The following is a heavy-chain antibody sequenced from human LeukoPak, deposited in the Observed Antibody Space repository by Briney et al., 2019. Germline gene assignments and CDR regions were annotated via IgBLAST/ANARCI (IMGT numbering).Heavy chain of an antibody. D-gene: IGHD2-15*01. CDR3: AREYCSGGSCYWDY. Sequence: PGGSLRLSCAASGFTFSSYAMHWVRQAPGKGLEWVSYISSSGSTIYYADSVKGRFTISRDNAKNSLYLQMNSLRAEDTAVYYCAREYCSGGSCYWDYWGQGTLVTVSS. J-gene: IGHJ4*02. V-gene: IGHV3-48*03. CDR1: GFTFSSYA. CDR2: ISSSGSTI.